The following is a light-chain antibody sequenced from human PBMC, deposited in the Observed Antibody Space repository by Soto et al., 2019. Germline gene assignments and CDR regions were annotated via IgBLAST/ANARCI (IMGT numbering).Light chain of an antibody. CDR3: QQLKSYPHT. CDR2: AAS. J-gene: IGKJ4*01. CDR1: QGINNF. V-gene: IGKV1-9*01. Sequence: DIQLTQSPSFLSASVGDRVTITCRASQGINNFLAWYQQKPGKAPKLLISAASTLQTGVPSRFSGSGSETEFSLTISSLQPEDFTTYYCQQLKSYPHTFGGGTKVEIK.